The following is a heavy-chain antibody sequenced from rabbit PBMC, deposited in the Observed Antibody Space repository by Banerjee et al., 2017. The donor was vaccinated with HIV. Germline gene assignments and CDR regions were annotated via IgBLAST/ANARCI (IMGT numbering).Heavy chain of an antibody. CDR1: GFDFSSYG. J-gene: IGHJ4*01. V-gene: IGHV1S47*01. CDR3: ARGYAGYAGSGYASYFNL. CDR2: IDPVFGRT. D-gene: IGHD8-1*01. Sequence: QEQLVESGGGLVQPGGSLKLSCKASGFDFSSYGVSWVRQAPGKGLEWIGYIDPVFGRTYYASWVNGRFTISSHDAQNTLYLQLNSLTAADTATYFCARGYAGYAGSGYASYFNLWGPGTLVTVS.